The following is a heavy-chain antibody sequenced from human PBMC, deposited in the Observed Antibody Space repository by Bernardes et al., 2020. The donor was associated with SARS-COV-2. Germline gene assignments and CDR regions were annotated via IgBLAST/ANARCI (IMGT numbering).Heavy chain of an antibody. V-gene: IGHV3-64D*06. J-gene: IGHJ4*02. Sequence: GGSLRLSCSASGITFSASAMHWVRQAPGKGLQYVSGISISGGLTYYADPVKGRFTISRDNSRNTVLLQMSSLRTEDTAIYYCIDGGDGGTDYFEHWGQGILVTGSS. CDR2: ISISGGLT. D-gene: IGHD2-21*01. CDR3: IDGGDGGTDYFEH. CDR1: GITFSASA.